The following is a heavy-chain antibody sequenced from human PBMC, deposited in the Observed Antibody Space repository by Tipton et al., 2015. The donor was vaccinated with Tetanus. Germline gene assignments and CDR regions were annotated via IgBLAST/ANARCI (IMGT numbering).Heavy chain of an antibody. V-gene: IGHV4-34*01. J-gene: IGHJ4*02. D-gene: IGHD3-10*01. CDR1: GGSFSGSY. Sequence: LRLSCAVYGGSFSGSYWSWVRQPPGKGLEWIGEVHPRGSTNYNPSLRSRVTISAVGSKNHFSLKLTSVTAADTGVYFCVRGRGSGAQSFGFEHWGRGTQVTVSS. CDR2: VHPRGST. CDR3: VRGRGSGAQSFGFEH.